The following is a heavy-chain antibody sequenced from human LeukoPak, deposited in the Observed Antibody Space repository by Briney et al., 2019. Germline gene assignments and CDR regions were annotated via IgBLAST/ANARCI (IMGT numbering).Heavy chain of an antibody. CDR1: GLTFSSSW. J-gene: IGHJ4*02. Sequence: GGSLRLSCAVSGLTFSSSWMDWVRQAPGKGLEWVASINPDGNKKYSADSVKGRFTISRDNAENSLYLQMNSLRVEDTAFYYCAKDLAYSRLDYWGQGMLVTVSS. D-gene: IGHD5-18*01. CDR2: INPDGNKK. CDR3: AKDLAYSRLDY. V-gene: IGHV3-7*01.